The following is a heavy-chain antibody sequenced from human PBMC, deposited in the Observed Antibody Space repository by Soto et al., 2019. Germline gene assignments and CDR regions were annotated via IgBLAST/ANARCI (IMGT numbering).Heavy chain of an antibody. CDR2: ISYDGSHK. D-gene: IGHD4-4*01. J-gene: IGHJ6*02. V-gene: IGHV3-30-3*01. CDR3: ARVKTDYSNPRGPFFFYGMDV. Sequence: QVQLVESGGGVVHPERSLRLSCSASEFTFSSYAMHWVRQAPGKGLEWVAGISYDGSHKFYGDSVRGRFTISRDSSKTTVFLQMNSLRPEDTAAYYCARVKTDYSNPRGPFFFYGMDVWGQGTTVTVSS. CDR1: EFTFSSYA.